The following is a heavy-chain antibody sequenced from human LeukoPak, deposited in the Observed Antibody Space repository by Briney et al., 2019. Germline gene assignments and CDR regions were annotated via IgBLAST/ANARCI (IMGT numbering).Heavy chain of an antibody. CDR2: MNPKRGDT. Sequence: LWASVKVSCTASGYTFTSYDINWVRQATGQGLEWMGWMNPKRGDTGYAQKFQGRVTMTRNTSISTAYMELSSLRSEDTAVYYCARGVEDSSSWSYYYYYMDVWGKGTTVTVS. J-gene: IGHJ6*03. CDR1: GYTFTSYD. CDR3: ARGVEDSSSWSYYYYYMDV. D-gene: IGHD6-13*01. V-gene: IGHV1-8*01.